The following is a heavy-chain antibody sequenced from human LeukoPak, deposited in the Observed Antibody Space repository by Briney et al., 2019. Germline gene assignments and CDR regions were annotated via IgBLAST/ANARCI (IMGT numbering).Heavy chain of an antibody. D-gene: IGHD1-26*01. CDR3: AREGSYSNVDY. CDR2: ISSSGSTI. CDR1: GFTFSSYE. J-gene: IGHJ4*02. V-gene: IGHV3-48*03. Sequence: GGSLRLSCAASGFTFSSYEMNWVRQAPGKGLEWVSYISSSGSTIYYADSVKGRFTISRDNAKNPLYLQMNSLRAEDTAVYYCAREGSYSNVDYWGQGTLVTVSS.